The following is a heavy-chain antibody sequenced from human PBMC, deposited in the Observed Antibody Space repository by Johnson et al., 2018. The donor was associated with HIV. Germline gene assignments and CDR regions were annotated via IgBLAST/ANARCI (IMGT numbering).Heavy chain of an antibody. CDR2: LNSGGGT. J-gene: IGHJ3*02. CDR3: ARGSLSGSPDI. Sequence: VQLVESGGGLVQPGGSLRLSCAASGFTVSSNYMTWVRQGPGKGLEWVSVLNSGGGTYFADSVTGRFTISRDNAKNTLYLQMHSLRAEDTAVYYCARGSLSGSPDIWGQGTMVTVSS. V-gene: IGHV3-66*01. D-gene: IGHD1-26*01. CDR1: GFTVSSNY.